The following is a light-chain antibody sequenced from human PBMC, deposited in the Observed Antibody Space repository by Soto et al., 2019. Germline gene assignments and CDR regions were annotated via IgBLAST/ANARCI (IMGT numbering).Light chain of an antibody. CDR2: DAS. Sequence: DIQMTQSPSSLSASLGDRVTITCRASQGISNYLAWYQQKPGELPNLLIYDASTLQSGVPSRFSGSGSGTEFTLTISSLQSEDFAVYYCQQYNNWPPLYTFGQGTKLEIK. J-gene: IGKJ2*01. CDR3: QQYNNWPPLYT. CDR1: QGISNY. V-gene: IGKV1-27*01.